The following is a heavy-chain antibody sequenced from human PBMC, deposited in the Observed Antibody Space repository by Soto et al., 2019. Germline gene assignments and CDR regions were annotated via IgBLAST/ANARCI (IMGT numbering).Heavy chain of an antibody. CDR1: GFSFSSYA. D-gene: IGHD5-12*01. CDR3: AKGSIEYSASVDN. CDR2: ISARGGSS. J-gene: IGHJ4*02. Sequence: DVQLLESGGGLVQPGGSLRLSCAASGFSFSSYAMGWVRQAPGTGLEWVAVISARGGSSYFADSVKGRFTLSRDNSKNVWSLEMNSLRAEDTAIYFCAKGSIEYSASVDNWGQGTRVVASS. V-gene: IGHV3-23*01.